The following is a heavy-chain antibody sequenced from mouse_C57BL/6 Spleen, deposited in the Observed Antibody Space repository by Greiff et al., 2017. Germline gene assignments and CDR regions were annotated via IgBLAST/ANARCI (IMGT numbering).Heavy chain of an antibody. D-gene: IGHD1-1*01. CDR2: IWTGGGT. Sequence: VQLQQSGPGLVAPSQSLSITCTVSGFSLTSYAISWVRQPPGKGLEWLGVIWTGGGTNYNSALKSRLSISKDNSKSQVFLKMNSLQTDDTARYDCATITVVAKGYAMDYWGQGTSVTVSS. V-gene: IGHV2-9-1*01. CDR3: ATITVVAKGYAMDY. J-gene: IGHJ4*01. CDR1: GFSLTSYA.